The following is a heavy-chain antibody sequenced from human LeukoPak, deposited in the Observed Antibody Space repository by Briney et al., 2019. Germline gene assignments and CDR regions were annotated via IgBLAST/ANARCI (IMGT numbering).Heavy chain of an antibody. D-gene: IGHD1-7*01. CDR1: GYTFTSYD. V-gene: IGHV1-8*03. CDR2: MNPNSGNT. J-gene: IGHJ6*03. CDR3: TREGNNWKYMGNYYDYMDV. Sequence: ASVKVSCKASGYTFTSYDINWARQSTGQGLEWMGLMNPNSGNTGYAQKFQGRVTITRNTSISTAYRDLSSLRSEDTPVYHCTREGNNWKYMGNYYDYMDVWSKATTVTLSS.